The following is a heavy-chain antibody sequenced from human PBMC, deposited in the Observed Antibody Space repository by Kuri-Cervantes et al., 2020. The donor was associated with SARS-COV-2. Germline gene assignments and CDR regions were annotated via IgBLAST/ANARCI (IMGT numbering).Heavy chain of an antibody. D-gene: IGHD5-12*01. CDR3: ARDANYGSRLPRKFDY. J-gene: IGHJ4*02. Sequence: GESLKISCAASGFTVNSNYMSWVRQAPGKGLEWVSVIYSSGSTNYADSVKGRFTISRDNFKNTLYLQMSSLRAEDTAVYYCARDANYGSRLPRKFDYWGQGTLVTVSS. V-gene: IGHV3-53*01. CDR2: IYSSGST. CDR1: GFTVNSNY.